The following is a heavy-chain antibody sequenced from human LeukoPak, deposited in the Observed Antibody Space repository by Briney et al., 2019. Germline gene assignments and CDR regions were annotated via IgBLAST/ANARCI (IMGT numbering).Heavy chain of an antibody. J-gene: IGHJ5*02. CDR1: GGSFSGYY. CDR3: ARGSKIATDIVVVPAAISGVNWFDP. Sequence: SETLSLTCAVYGGSFSGYYWSWIRQPPGKGLEWIGEINHSGSTNYNPSLKSRVTISVDTSKNQFSLKLRSVTAADTAVYYCARGSKIATDIVVVPAAISGVNWFDPWGQGTLVTVSS. D-gene: IGHD2-2*01. V-gene: IGHV4-34*01. CDR2: INHSGST.